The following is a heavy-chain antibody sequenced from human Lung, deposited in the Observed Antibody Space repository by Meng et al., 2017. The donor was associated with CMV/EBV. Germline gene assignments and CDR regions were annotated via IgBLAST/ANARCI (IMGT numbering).Heavy chain of an antibody. CDR3: VRYYDRSGHHYFDY. V-gene: IGHV4-39*02. J-gene: IGHJ4*02. CDR2: IYYSGGT. CDR1: AGSISSYGSF. Sequence: SETLSLTCSVSAGSISSYGSFWGWIRQPPGKGLEWIGMIYYSGGTHYNPSLKSRVIVSVDTSKKNFSLKLSSVTASDTAVYYCVRYYDRSGHHYFDYWCQGSLVXVSS. D-gene: IGHD3-22*01.